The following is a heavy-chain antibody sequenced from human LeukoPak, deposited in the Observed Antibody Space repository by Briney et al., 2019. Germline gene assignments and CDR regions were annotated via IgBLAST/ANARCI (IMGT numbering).Heavy chain of an antibody. CDR3: ARGRVVPADYYFDY. J-gene: IGHJ4*02. Sequence: GASVKVSCKASNYTFSSLGSGNSFISFAISWVRQAPGQGLEWMGWISAYYGTTNYAQKFKGRVTMTTDTSTSTAYMELRSLRSDDTAVYYCARGRVVPADYYFDYWGQGTLVTVSS. V-gene: IGHV1-18*01. CDR2: ISAYYGTT. D-gene: IGHD2-2*01. CDR1: NYTFSSLGSGNSFISFA.